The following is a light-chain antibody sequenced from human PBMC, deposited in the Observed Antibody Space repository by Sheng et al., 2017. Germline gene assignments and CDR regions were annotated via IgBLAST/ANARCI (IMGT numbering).Light chain of an antibody. Sequence: SYELTQPPSVSVAPGKTASISCAGDKIGTTTVHWYQQKPGQAPVLVVYDDISRPSGIPDRFSASNSGDTATLTITRVEVGDEADYYCQVWDSSSDHYVFGTGTKVTVL. CDR1: KIGTTT. CDR2: DDI. CDR3: QVWDSSSDHYV. J-gene: IGLJ1*01. V-gene: IGLV3-21*03.